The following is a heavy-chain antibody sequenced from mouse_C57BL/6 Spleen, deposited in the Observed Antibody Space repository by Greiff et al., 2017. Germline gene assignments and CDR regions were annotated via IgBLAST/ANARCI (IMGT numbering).Heavy chain of an antibody. V-gene: IGHV5-6*01. J-gene: IGHJ2*01. Sequence: VQLKESGGDLVKPGGSLKLSCAASGFTFSSYGMSWVRQTPDKRLEWVATISSGGSYTYYPDSVKGRFTIARDNAKNTLYLQMSSLKSEDTAMYYCARLYDYDATSPDYWGQGTTLTVSS. CDR1: GFTFSSYG. D-gene: IGHD2-4*01. CDR3: ARLYDYDATSPDY. CDR2: ISSGGSYT.